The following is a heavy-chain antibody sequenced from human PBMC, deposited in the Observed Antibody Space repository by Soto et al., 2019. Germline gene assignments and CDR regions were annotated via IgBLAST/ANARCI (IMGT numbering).Heavy chain of an antibody. J-gene: IGHJ5*02. CDR2: ISGSGIST. CDR1: GFIFSSYA. V-gene: IGHV3-23*01. D-gene: IGHD2-2*01. CDR3: AKEKISTSRCNWFDP. Sequence: GGSLRLSCAASGFIFSSYAMGWVRQAPGKGLEWVSAISGSGISTYYADSVKGRFTISRDNSKNTLYLQMNSLRAEDTAVYYCAKEKISTSRCNWFDPWGQGTLVTVSS.